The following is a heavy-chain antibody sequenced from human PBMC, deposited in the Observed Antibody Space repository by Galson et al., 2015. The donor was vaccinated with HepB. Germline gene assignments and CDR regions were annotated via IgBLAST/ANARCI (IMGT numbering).Heavy chain of an antibody. CDR3: VRGGTYYTSGGYSPFDP. CDR2: ISYDANNK. V-gene: IGHV3-30-3*01. J-gene: IGHJ5*02. Sequence: SLRLSCAASGFIFGTYSMHWVRQAPGRGLEWVALISYDANNKYYSDSVKGRFTISRDNSKNTLYLQMNTLSPEDAAVYYCVRGGTYYTSGGYSPFDPWGQGTLVTVSS. CDR1: GFIFGTYS. D-gene: IGHD3-10*01.